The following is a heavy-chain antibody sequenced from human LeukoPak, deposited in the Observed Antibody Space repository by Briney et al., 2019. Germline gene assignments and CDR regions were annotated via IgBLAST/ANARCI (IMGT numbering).Heavy chain of an antibody. CDR2: ISAHNVNT. CDR1: GYTFTSYG. D-gene: IGHD4-23*01. CDR3: ARDFRDYGGDSGYFDY. J-gene: IGHJ4*02. V-gene: IGHV1-18*01. Sequence: ASVKVSCKTSGYTFTSYGISWVRQAPGQGLEWMGWISAHNVNTNYAQKFQGRVTMTTDTSTSTAYMELRSLRSDDTAVYYCARDFRDYGGDSGYFDYWGQGTLVTVSS.